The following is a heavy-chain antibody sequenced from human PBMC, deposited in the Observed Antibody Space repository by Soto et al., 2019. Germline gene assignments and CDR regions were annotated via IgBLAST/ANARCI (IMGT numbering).Heavy chain of an antibody. CDR2: IDPSDSQT. V-gene: IGHV5-10-1*01. J-gene: IGHJ4*02. D-gene: IGHD6-13*01. CDR1: GYSFAGYW. Sequence: RGDSLKISCKGSGYSFAGYWITWVRQKPGKGLEWMGRIDPSDSQTYYSPSFRGHVTISAXXXIXXXYXQXXXLKASDTAMYYCASLRAAAGTHYFDYWGQGTLVTVSS. CDR3: ASLRAAAGTHYFDY.